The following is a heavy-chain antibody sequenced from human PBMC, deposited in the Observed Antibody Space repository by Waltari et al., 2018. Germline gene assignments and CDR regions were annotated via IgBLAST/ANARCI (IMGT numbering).Heavy chain of an antibody. D-gene: IGHD1-26*01. CDR2: ISADGTYK. J-gene: IGHJ4*02. CDR1: GFSFARYT. Sequence: QVQLVESGGGVVQPGRSLRLSCAASGFSFARYTMHWVRQAPGKGLEWVAVISADGTYKYYADSVRGLLIISRDNSKSTLFLQMNSLRPEDTALYYCARDPVGSSSVRFFDHWGQGALVTVSS. CDR3: ARDPVGSSSVRFFDH. V-gene: IGHV3-30-3*01.